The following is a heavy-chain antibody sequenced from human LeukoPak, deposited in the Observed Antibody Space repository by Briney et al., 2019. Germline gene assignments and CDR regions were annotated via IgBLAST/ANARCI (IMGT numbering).Heavy chain of an antibody. CDR3: AREKMATMRYYYYYYMDV. J-gene: IGHJ6*03. D-gene: IGHD5-24*01. V-gene: IGHV4-34*01. CDR2: INHSGST. Sequence: SETLSLTCAVYGGSFSGYYWSWIRQPPGKGLEWIGEINHSGSTNYNPSLKSRVTISVDTSKNQFSLKLSSVTAADTAVYYCAREKMATMRYYYYYYMDVWGKGTTVTVSS. CDR1: GGSFSGYY.